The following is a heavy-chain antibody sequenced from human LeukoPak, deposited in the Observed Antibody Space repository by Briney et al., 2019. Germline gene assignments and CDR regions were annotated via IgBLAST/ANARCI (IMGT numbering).Heavy chain of an antibody. D-gene: IGHD2/OR15-2a*01. Sequence: ASVKVSCKASGYTFTGYYMHWVRQAPGQGLEWMGWINPDSGGTNNAQKFQGRVTMTRDTSISAAYMELSRLRSDDTAVYYCARTFYDTLDSDAFDFWGQGTMVIVSS. CDR1: GYTFTGYY. V-gene: IGHV1-2*02. CDR3: ARTFYDTLDSDAFDF. J-gene: IGHJ3*01. CDR2: INPDSGGT.